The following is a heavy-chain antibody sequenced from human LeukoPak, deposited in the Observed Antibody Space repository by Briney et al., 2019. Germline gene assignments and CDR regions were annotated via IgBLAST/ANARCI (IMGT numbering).Heavy chain of an antibody. Sequence: SETLSLTCSVSGGSIRSYYWNWIRQPPGKGLEWIGEINHSGRTNYNPSLKSRVIISVDTSKNQFSLKLNSVTAADTAVYYCARPLGYCSDSRCPQSWFDPWGQGTLVTVSS. CDR3: ARPLGYCSDSRCPQSWFDP. CDR2: INHSGRT. D-gene: IGHD2-15*01. CDR1: GGSIRSYY. J-gene: IGHJ5*02. V-gene: IGHV4-34*01.